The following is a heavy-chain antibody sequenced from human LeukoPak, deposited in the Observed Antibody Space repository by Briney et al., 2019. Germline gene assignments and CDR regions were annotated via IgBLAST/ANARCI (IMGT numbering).Heavy chain of an antibody. Sequence: PSETLSLTCTVSGGSISSYYWSWIRQPAGKGLEWIGRISTSGSTNYNPSLKSRVTMSVDTSKNQFSLKLSSVTAADTAVYYCAKASVTTSKGYYYYGMDVWGQGTTVTVSS. CDR1: GGSISSYY. CDR2: ISTSGST. J-gene: IGHJ6*02. CDR3: AKASVTTSKGYYYYGMDV. V-gene: IGHV4-4*07. D-gene: IGHD4-17*01.